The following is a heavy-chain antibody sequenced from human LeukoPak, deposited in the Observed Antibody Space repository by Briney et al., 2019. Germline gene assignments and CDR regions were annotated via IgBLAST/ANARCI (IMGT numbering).Heavy chain of an antibody. CDR3: AKWANSGYGYFDY. CDR1: GFTFSSYA. D-gene: IGHD5-12*01. J-gene: IGHJ4*02. Sequence: PGGSLRLSCAASGFTFSSYAMHWVRQAPGKGLEWVAVISYDRSNKYYADSVKGRFTISRDNSKNTLYLQMNSLRAEDTAVYYCAKWANSGYGYFDYWGQGTLVTVSS. CDR2: ISYDRSNK. V-gene: IGHV3-30-3*02.